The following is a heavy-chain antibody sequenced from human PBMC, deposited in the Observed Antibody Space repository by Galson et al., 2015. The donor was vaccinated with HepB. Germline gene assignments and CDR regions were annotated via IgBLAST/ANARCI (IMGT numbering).Heavy chain of an antibody. J-gene: IGHJ4*02. D-gene: IGHD3-10*01. V-gene: IGHV3-15*01. CDR3: TTERDYGSSDY. CDR1: GFTFSNAW. CDR2: IKSKTDGGTT. Sequence: SLRLSCAASGFTFSNAWMSWVRQAPGRGLEWVGRIKSKTDGGTTDYVAPVKGRFTISRDDSKNTLYLQMNSLKTEDTAVYYCTTERDYGSSDYWGQGTLVIVSS.